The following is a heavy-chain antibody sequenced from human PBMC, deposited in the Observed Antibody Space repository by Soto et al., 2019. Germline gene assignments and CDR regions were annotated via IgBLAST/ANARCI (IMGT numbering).Heavy chain of an antibody. Sequence: ASVKVSCKASGYTFSSYSINWVRQAPGQGLEWMGWIIPYNGNTNYAQKLQGRVTMTTDTSTSTAYMELRSLRSDDTAVYYCARDREDTAMVWNYWGQGTLVTVSS. CDR3: ARDREDTAMVWNY. CDR1: GYTFSSYS. CDR2: IIPYNGNT. V-gene: IGHV1-18*01. J-gene: IGHJ4*02. D-gene: IGHD5-18*01.